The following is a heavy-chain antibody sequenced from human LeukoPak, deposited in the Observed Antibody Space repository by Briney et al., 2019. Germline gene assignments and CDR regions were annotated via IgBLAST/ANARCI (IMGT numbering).Heavy chain of an antibody. CDR1: GFTFEDYG. CDR2: LNWNGGGR. CDR3: ARDAVPSGGSWFDP. D-gene: IGHD3-16*01. Sequence: GGSMRLACTVYGFTFEDYGMNWVRQVPGKEPEWVSGLNWNGGGRRYADSVKGRFIISRDNAKGVLYLQLNDLRVEDTALYYCARDAVPSGGSWFDPWGQGTLVTVSS. V-gene: IGHV3-20*04. J-gene: IGHJ5*02.